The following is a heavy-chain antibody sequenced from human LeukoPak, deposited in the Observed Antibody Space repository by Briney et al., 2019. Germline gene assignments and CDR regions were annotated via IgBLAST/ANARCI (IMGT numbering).Heavy chain of an antibody. CDR3: ASGPDSRGYYADYYFDY. V-gene: IGHV1-2*02. CDR1: GYTFTGYY. J-gene: IGHJ4*01. CDR2: INPNSGGT. D-gene: IGHD3-22*01. Sequence: ASVKVSCKASGYTFTGYYMHWVRQAPGQGLEWMAWINPNSGGTKYAQKFQGRVTMTRDTSISTAYMELSRLRSDDTAVYYCASGPDSRGYYADYYFDYWGQGTLVSVSS.